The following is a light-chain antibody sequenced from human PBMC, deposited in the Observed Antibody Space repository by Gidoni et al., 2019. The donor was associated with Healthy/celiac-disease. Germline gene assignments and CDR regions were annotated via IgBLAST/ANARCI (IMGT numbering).Light chain of an antibody. J-gene: IGKJ1*01. V-gene: IGKV1-33*01. CDR3: QQYDNLPRT. Sequence: DIQMTQSPSSLSASLGDRVTITCQASQDISNYLNWYQQKPGKAPKLLIYDASNLETGVPSRFSGSGSGTDFTFTISSLQPEEIATYYCQQYDNLPRTFGQGTKVEIK. CDR2: DAS. CDR1: QDISNY.